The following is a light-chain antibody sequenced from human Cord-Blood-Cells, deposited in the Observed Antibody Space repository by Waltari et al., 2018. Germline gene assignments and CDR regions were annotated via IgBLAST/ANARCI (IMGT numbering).Light chain of an antibody. V-gene: IGKV3-20*01. J-gene: IGKJ2*01. CDR1: QSVSSSH. CDR3: QQYGSSPYT. Sequence: DIVLTQSPATLYLSPGERSTLSCRASQSVSSSHLAWYQQKPGQAPRLIIYGASSRATGIPDRFSGSRSGTDFTLTISRLEPEDFAVYYCQQYGSSPYTFGQGTKLEIK. CDR2: GAS.